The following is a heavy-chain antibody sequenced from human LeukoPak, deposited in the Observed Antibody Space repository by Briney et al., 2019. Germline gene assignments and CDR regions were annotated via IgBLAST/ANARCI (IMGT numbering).Heavy chain of an antibody. Sequence: PGGSLRLSCAASGFTFSSYWMSWVRQAPGKGLEWVANIKQDGSEKYYVDSVKGRFTISRDNAKNSLYLQMNSLRAEDTAVYYCARSGGSGYYTFFDYWGQGTLVTVSS. CDR3: ARSGGSGYYTFFDY. CDR1: GFTFSSYW. CDR2: IKQDGSEK. V-gene: IGHV3-7*01. J-gene: IGHJ4*02. D-gene: IGHD3-22*01.